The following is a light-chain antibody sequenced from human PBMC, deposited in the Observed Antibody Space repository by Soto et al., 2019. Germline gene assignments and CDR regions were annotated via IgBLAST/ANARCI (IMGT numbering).Light chain of an antibody. Sequence: EIVLTQSPGTLSLSPGERATLSCRASQSVSSSYLAWYQQKPGQAPRLLIYGASSRATCIPDRFSGSGSGTDFTLTISRLEPEDFAVYYCQQYGSSPQTFGQGTKLEIK. J-gene: IGKJ2*01. CDR3: QQYGSSPQT. CDR2: GAS. CDR1: QSVSSSY. V-gene: IGKV3-20*01.